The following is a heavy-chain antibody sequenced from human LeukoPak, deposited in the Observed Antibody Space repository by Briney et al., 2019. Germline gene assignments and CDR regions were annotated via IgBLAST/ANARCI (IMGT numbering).Heavy chain of an antibody. Sequence: SETLSFTCTVSGGSITGHYWSWIRQPAGKGLEWLGRIYSTGATAYNASLTSRLTMSVDASKSQLSLRLNSVTAADTAVYYCVRVGEIWSNGGYFDSWGQGNLVTVSS. CDR1: GGSITGHY. V-gene: IGHV4-4*07. J-gene: IGHJ4*01. D-gene: IGHD3-16*01. CDR2: IYSTGAT. CDR3: VRVGEIWSNGGYFDS.